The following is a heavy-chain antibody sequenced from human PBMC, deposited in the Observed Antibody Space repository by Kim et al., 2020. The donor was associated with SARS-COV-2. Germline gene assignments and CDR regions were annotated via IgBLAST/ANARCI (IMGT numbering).Heavy chain of an antibody. Sequence: ASVKVSCKASGYTFTSYYMHWVRQAPGQGLEWMGIINPSGGSTSYAQKFQGRVTMTRDTSTSTVYMELSSLRSEDTAVYYCARDPSTYSGSYYRAVLGREYYYYGMDVWGQGTTVTVSS. J-gene: IGHJ6*02. CDR2: INPSGGST. V-gene: IGHV1-46*01. CDR1: GYTFTSYY. D-gene: IGHD1-26*01. CDR3: ARDPSTYSGSYYRAVLGREYYYYGMDV.